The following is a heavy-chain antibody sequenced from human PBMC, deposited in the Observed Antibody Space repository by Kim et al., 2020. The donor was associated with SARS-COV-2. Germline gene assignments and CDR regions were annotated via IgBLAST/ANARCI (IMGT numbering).Heavy chain of an antibody. CDR2: VYATGGGT. D-gene: IGHD6-13*01. CDR3: ARVAAAGDFFDY. V-gene: IGHV4-4*07. Sequence: SETLSLTCTVSSDSISHSYWSWIRQPAGKRLEWIGRVYATGGGTDYNPSLRSRVTMSVDTSKDQFSLKLKSVTAADTALYYCARVAAAGDFFDYWGQGTLVTVSS. J-gene: IGHJ4*02. CDR1: SDSISHSY.